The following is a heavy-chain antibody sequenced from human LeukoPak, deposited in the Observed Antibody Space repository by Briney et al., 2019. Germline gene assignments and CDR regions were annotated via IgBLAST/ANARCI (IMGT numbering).Heavy chain of an antibody. CDR2: IYPGDSDT. D-gene: IGHD2-15*01. V-gene: IGHV5-51*01. CDR3: ARATGYCSGGSCYFDY. Sequence: GESLKISCKGSGYSFTSYWIGWVRQMPGKGLEWMGIIYPGDSDTRYSPSFQGQVTISDDKSISTAYLQWSSLKASDTAMYYCARATGYCSGGSCYFDYWGQGTLVTVSS. J-gene: IGHJ4*02. CDR1: GYSFTSYW.